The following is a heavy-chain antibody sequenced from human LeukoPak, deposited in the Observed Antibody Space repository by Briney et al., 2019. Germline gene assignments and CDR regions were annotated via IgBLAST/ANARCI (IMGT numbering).Heavy chain of an antibody. CDR3: ASRGDTAMVTDY. Sequence: PGGSLRLSCAASGFTFSSYAMSWVRQAPGKGLEGVSAISGSGGSTYYADSVKGRFPISRDNSKNTLYLQMNSLRAEDTAVYYCASRGDTAMVTDYWGQGTLVTVSS. CDR2: ISGSGGST. J-gene: IGHJ4*02. D-gene: IGHD5-18*01. V-gene: IGHV3-23*01. CDR1: GFTFSSYA.